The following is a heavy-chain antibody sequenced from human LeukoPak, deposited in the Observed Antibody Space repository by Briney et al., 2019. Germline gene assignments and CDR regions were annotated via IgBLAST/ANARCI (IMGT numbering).Heavy chain of an antibody. D-gene: IGHD3-16*02. CDR2: ISSSGSTI. CDR3: ARGLRLGELSPLDY. Sequence: GSLRLSCAASGFTFSSYEMNWVRQAPGKGLEWVSYISSSGSTIYYADSVKGRFTISRDNAKNSLYLQMNSLRDEDTAVYYCARGLRLGELSPLDYWGQGTLVTVSS. V-gene: IGHV3-48*03. CDR1: GFTFSSYE. J-gene: IGHJ4*02.